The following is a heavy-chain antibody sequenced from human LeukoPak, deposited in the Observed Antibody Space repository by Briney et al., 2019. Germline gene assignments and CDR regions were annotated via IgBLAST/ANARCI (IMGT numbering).Heavy chain of an antibody. CDR3: AKSGSGDPLDY. CDR1: GSTFSSYG. CDR2: ISYDGSNK. V-gene: IGHV3-30*18. Sequence: GGSLRLSCAASGSTFSSYGMHWVRQAPGKGLEWVAVISYDGSNKYYADSVKGRFTISRDNSKNTLYLQMNSLRAEDTAVYYCAKSGSGDPLDYWGQGTLVTVSS. D-gene: IGHD2-21*02. J-gene: IGHJ4*02.